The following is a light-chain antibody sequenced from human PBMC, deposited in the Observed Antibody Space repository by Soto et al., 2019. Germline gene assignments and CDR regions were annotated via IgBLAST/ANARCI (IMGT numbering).Light chain of an antibody. J-gene: IGKJ3*01. CDR3: QKYNSAPPET. CDR1: QGSSNY. Sequence: DIQMTQSPSSLSASVGDRVTITCRASQGSSNYLAWYQQKPGKVPKLLIYAASTLQSGVPPRFSGSGSGTDFTLTISSLQPEDGATYYCQKYNSAPPETFGPGTKVDI. V-gene: IGKV1-27*01. CDR2: AAS.